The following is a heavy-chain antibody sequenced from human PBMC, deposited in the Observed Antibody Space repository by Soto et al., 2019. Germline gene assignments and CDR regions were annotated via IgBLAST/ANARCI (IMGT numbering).Heavy chain of an antibody. CDR3: ARFDKGSGQYFDY. V-gene: IGHV4-39*01. CDR1: GGSISSSSYY. Sequence: QLQLQESGPGLVKPSETLSLTCTVSGGSISSSSYYWGWIRQPPGKGLEWIGSIYYSGSTYYNPSLKSRVTISVDTSKNQFSLKLSSVTAADTAVYYCARFDKGSGQYFDYWGQGTLVTVSS. CDR2: IYYSGST. J-gene: IGHJ4*02. D-gene: IGHD6-25*01.